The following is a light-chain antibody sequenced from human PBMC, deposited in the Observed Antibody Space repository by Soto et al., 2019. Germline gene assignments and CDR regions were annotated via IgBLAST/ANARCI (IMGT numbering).Light chain of an antibody. CDR3: QQYNSWLT. J-gene: IGKJ4*01. CDR1: QSVSSN. V-gene: IGKV3-15*01. CDR2: GAS. Sequence: IVMTQSPATLSVSPGERVTLSCRASQSVSSNLAWYQQRPGQAPRLLIYGASTRATGIPARFSGGGSGTEFTLTISSLQSEDFAFYYCQQYNSWLTFGGGTKVEIK.